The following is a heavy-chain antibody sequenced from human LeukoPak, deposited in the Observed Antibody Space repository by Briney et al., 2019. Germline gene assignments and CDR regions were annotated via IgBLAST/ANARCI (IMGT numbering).Heavy chain of an antibody. Sequence: PGGSLRLSCAASGFTFSSYSMNWVRQAPGKGLEWVSSISSSSSYIYYADSVKGRFTISRDNAKNSLYLQMNSLRAEDTAVYYCAREHGETTFDAFDIWGQGTMVTVSS. CDR3: AREHGETTFDAFDI. D-gene: IGHD1-7*01. CDR2: ISSSSSYI. J-gene: IGHJ3*02. V-gene: IGHV3-21*01. CDR1: GFTFSSYS.